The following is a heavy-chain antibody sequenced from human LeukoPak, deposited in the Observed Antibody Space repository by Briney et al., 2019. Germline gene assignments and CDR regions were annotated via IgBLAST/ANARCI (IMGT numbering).Heavy chain of an antibody. CDR2: INHSGST. J-gene: IGHJ4*02. V-gene: IGHV4-34*01. D-gene: IGHD6-19*01. Sequence: PSETLSLTCAVYGGSFSGYYWSWIRQPPGKGLEWIGEINHSGSTNYNPPLKSRITISVDTSKNQFSLKLSSVTAADTAVYYCARARRAVAGTRYFDYWGQGTLVTVSS. CDR3: ARARRAVAGTRYFDY. CDR1: GGSFSGYY.